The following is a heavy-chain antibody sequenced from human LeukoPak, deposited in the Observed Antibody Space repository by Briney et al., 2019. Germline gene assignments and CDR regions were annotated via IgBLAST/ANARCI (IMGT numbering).Heavy chain of an antibody. CDR2: ISGSAGFT. J-gene: IGHJ4*01. CDR3: AKEYSGYDFDC. CDR1: GFTLRTYA. Sequence: HPGGSLRLSCVASGFTLRTYAMSWVRQAPGKGLEWVSAISGSAGFTYYADAVRGGFTVSRDISTNTVFLQMDSLRAGDTAVYYCAKEYSGYDFDCWGQGTLVTVSS. D-gene: IGHD5-12*01. V-gene: IGHV3-23*01.